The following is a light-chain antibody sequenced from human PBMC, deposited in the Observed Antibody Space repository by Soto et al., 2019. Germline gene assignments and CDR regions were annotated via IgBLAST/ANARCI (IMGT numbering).Light chain of an antibody. Sequence: EVVLTQSPATLSVSPGAGATLSCRASQSVGSNLAWYQQKPGQTPRVLIYGASTRAIGIPARFSGSGFGTEFTLTISSLQSEDFAVYYCHQYNNWPPWTFGQGTKVDIK. CDR3: HQYNNWPPWT. CDR2: GAS. V-gene: IGKV3-15*01. J-gene: IGKJ1*01. CDR1: QSVGSN.